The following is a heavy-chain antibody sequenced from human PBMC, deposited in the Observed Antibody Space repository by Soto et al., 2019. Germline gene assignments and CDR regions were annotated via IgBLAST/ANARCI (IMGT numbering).Heavy chain of an antibody. D-gene: IGHD6-19*01. CDR3: ARDIKAVAGYHY. V-gene: IGHV3-30-3*01. CDR2: ISYDGSNK. J-gene: IGHJ4*02. CDR1: GFTFSSYA. Sequence: GGSLRLSCAASGFTFSSYAMHWVRQAPGKGLEWVAVISYDGSNKYYADSVKGRFTISRDNSKNTLHLQMNSLRAEDTAVYYRARDIKAVAGYHYWGQGTLVTVS.